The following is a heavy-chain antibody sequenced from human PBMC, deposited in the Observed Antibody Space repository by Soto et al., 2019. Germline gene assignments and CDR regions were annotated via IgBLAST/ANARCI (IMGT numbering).Heavy chain of an antibody. CDR1: GYTLTELS. V-gene: IGHV1-24*01. CDR2: FDPEDGET. Sequence: ASVKVSCKXSGYTLTELSMHWVRQAPGKGLEWMGGFDPEDGETIYAQKFQGRVTMTEDTSTDTAYMELSSLRSEDTAVYYCAAPYDSSGYSPYYGMDVWGQGTTVTVSS. CDR3: AAPYDSSGYSPYYGMDV. J-gene: IGHJ6*02. D-gene: IGHD3-22*01.